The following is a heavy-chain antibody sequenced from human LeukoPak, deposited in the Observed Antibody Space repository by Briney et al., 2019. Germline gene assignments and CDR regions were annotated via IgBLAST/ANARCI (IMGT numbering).Heavy chain of an antibody. D-gene: IGHD1-1*01. CDR2: IIPIFGTA. CDR3: ASTTGTTEAFDI. Sequence: SVKVSCKASGGTFSSYAISWVRQAPGQGLEWMGGIIPIFGTANYAQKFQGRVTITADKSTSTAYMELSSLRSEDTAVYYCASTTGTTEAFDIWGQGTMVTVSS. CDR1: GGTFSSYA. J-gene: IGHJ3*02. V-gene: IGHV1-69*06.